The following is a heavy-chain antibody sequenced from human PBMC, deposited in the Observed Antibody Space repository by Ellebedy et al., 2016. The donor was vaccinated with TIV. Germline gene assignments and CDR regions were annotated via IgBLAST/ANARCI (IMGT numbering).Heavy chain of an antibody. CDR3: ASTDYGSGSLDY. D-gene: IGHD3-10*01. CDR1: GASFSGYY. V-gene: IGHV4-34*01. J-gene: IGHJ4*02. CDR2: ISHSGST. Sequence: SETLSLTXAVYGASFSGYYWSWIRQPPGKGLEWIGEISHSGSTNYNPSLKSRVTISVDTSKNQFSLKLSSVTAADTAVYYCASTDYGSGSLDYWGQGTLVTVSS.